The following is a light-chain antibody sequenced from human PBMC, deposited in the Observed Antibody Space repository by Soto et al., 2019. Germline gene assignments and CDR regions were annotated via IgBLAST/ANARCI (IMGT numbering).Light chain of an antibody. CDR3: QQYGTSPT. V-gene: IGKV3-20*01. Sequence: EIVLTQSPGTLSLSPGERATLSCRASQTISSNYLAWYQQKPGQAPRLLIYGTSSRATGIPDRFSGGGSGTAFPLTISRLEPEDFAVYHCQQYGTSPTFGQGTKLEIK. CDR1: QTISSNY. J-gene: IGKJ2*01. CDR2: GTS.